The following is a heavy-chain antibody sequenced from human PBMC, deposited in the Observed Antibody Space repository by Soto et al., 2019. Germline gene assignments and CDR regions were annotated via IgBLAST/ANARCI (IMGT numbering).Heavy chain of an antibody. Sequence: PSETLSLTCAVYGGSFSGHYWSWIRQPPGKGLEWIGEINHSGSTNYNPSLKSRVTISVDTSKNQFSLKLSSVTAADTAVYYCARGRRWFDPWGQGTLVTVSS. J-gene: IGHJ5*02. CDR1: GGSFSGHY. CDR3: ARGRRWFDP. V-gene: IGHV4-34*01. CDR2: INHSGST.